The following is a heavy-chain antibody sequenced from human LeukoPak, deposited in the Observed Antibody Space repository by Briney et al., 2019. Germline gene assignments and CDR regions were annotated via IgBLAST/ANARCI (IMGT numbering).Heavy chain of an antibody. Sequence: ASVKVSCKASGYTFTGYYMHWVRRAPGQGLEWMGWINPNSGGTNYAQKFQGRVTMTRDTSISTAYMELSRLRSDDTAVYYCARKPVDEYYDLLLNSYYFDYWGQGTLVTVSS. J-gene: IGHJ4*02. CDR1: GYTFTGYY. D-gene: IGHD3-3*01. CDR2: INPNSGGT. CDR3: ARKPVDEYYDLLLNSYYFDY. V-gene: IGHV1-2*02.